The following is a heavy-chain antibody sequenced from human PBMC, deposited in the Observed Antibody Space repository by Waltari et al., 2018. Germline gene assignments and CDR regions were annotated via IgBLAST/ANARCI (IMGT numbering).Heavy chain of an antibody. CDR3: ARVLGEYYYDSSGYYDSFDP. V-gene: IGHV1-8*01. Sequence: QVQLVQSGAEVKKPGASVMVHCKASGYTFTRYDLNSVRQATGHGFEWKGWMNPNSGNTGYAQKFQGRVTMTRNTSISTAYMELSSLRSEDTAVYYCARVLGEYYYDSSGYYDSFDPWGQGTLVTVSS. J-gene: IGHJ5*02. CDR2: MNPNSGNT. D-gene: IGHD3-22*01. CDR1: GYTFTRYD.